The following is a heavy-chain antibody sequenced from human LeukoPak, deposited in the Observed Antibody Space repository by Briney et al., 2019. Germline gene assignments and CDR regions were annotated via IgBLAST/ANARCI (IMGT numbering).Heavy chain of an antibody. V-gene: IGHV1-8*01. J-gene: IGHJ6*03. CDR2: MNPNSGNT. Sequence: ASVKVSCKASGYTFTSYDINWVRQATGQGLEGMGWMNPNSGNTGYARKFQGRVTMTRNMSTSTVYMELSSLRSEDTAGYYCARDLCSGGSCYYYYYMDVWGKGTTVTVSS. CDR3: ARDLCSGGSCYYYYYMDV. D-gene: IGHD2-15*01. CDR1: GYTFTSYD.